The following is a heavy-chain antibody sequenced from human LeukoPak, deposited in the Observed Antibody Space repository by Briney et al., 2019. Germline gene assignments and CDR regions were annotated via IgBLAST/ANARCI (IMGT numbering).Heavy chain of an antibody. J-gene: IGHJ4*02. CDR2: INHSGST. CDR1: GGSFSGYY. D-gene: IGHD6-13*01. CDR3: ARGRYLTTLGGAAAGFLDY. V-gene: IGHV4-34*01. Sequence: SETLSPTCGVYGGSFSGYYWNWIRQSPGKGLEWIGEINHSGSTNYNPSLKSRVTMSVDTSQKQFSLRLTSLRAADTAVYYCARGRYLTTLGGAAAGFLDYWGQGTVVTVSS.